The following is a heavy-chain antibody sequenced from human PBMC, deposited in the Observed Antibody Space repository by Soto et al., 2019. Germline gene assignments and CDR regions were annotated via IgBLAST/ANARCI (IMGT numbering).Heavy chain of an antibody. V-gene: IGHV3-23*01. D-gene: IGHD6-13*01. J-gene: IGHJ6*02. CDR1: GFTFSSYA. Sequence: GGSLRLSCAASGFTFSSYAMSWVRQAPGKGLEWVSAISGSGGSTYYADSVKGRFTISRDNSKNTLYLQMNSLRAEDTAVYYCAKDYAGYSSSWYYYYGMDVWGQGTTVTVSS. CDR2: ISGSGGST. CDR3: AKDYAGYSSSWYYYYGMDV.